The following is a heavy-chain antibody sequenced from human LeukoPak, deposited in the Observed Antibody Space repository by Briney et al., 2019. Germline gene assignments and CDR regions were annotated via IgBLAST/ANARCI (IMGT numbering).Heavy chain of an antibody. CDR1: GGFISSGGYY. D-gene: IGHD3-3*01. J-gene: IGHJ6*02. CDR3: ARGWYYDFWSGYYRSGYYGMDV. CDR2: IYYSGST. Sequence: SETLSLTCTVSGGFISSGGYYWSWIRQHPGKGLEWIGYIYYSGSTYYNPSLKSRVTISVDTSKNQFSLKLSSVTAADTAVYYCARGWYYDFWSGYYRSGYYGMDVWGQGTTVTVSS. V-gene: IGHV4-31*03.